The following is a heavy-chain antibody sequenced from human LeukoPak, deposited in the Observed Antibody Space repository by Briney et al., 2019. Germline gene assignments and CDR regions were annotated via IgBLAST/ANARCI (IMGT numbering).Heavy chain of an antibody. CDR1: GGTFSSYA. Sequence: ASVKVSCKASGGTFSSYAISWVRQAPGQRLEWMGWINAVNGNTKYSQKLQGRVTITRDTSASTAYMELSSLRSEDTAVYYCARSRYDSSGLFDYWGQGTLVTVSS. V-gene: IGHV1-3*01. CDR3: ARSRYDSSGLFDY. J-gene: IGHJ4*02. CDR2: INAVNGNT. D-gene: IGHD3-22*01.